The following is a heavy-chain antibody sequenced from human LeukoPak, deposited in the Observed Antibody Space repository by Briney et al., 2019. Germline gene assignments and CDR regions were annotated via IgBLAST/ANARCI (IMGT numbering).Heavy chain of an antibody. J-gene: IGHJ3*01. Sequence: GESLKISCKGSGYRFANYWIGWVRQMPGKGLEWMGIIYPGNSDTTYSPSFQGQVTISADKSISTAYLQWSSPKASDTAMYYCARVAGSGTYSAFDVWGQGTMVTVSS. CDR2: IYPGNSDT. V-gene: IGHV5-51*01. CDR1: GYRFANYW. D-gene: IGHD1-26*01. CDR3: ARVAGSGTYSAFDV.